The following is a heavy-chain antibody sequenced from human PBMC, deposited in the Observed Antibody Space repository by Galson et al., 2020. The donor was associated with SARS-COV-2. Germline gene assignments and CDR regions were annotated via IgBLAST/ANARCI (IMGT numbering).Heavy chain of an antibody. CDR1: GFMFSNYV. CDR2: VWHDGTSK. Sequence: GGSLRLSCDASGFMFSNYVIHWVRQAPGKGLEWVTVVWHDGTSKFYADSVKGRFTISRDNSEKTLYLQMNSLGVEDTALYYCATSRHCSDGVCYLSDWGQGTLVTVSS. D-gene: IGHD2-8*01. CDR3: ATSRHCSDGVCYLSD. J-gene: IGHJ4*02. V-gene: IGHV3-33*01.